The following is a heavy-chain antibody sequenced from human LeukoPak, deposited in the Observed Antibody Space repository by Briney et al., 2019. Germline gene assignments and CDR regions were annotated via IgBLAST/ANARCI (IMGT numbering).Heavy chain of an antibody. Sequence: ASVKVSCKASGYTFTGYYMHWVRQAPGQGLEWMGWINPNSGGTNYAQKFQGRVTMTRDTSISTAYMELSRLRSDDTAVYYCARARGRAAVAGTHNCFDPWGQGTLVTVSS. CDR1: GYTFTGYY. CDR3: ARARGRAAVAGTHNCFDP. D-gene: IGHD6-19*01. CDR2: INPNSGGT. J-gene: IGHJ5*02. V-gene: IGHV1-2*02.